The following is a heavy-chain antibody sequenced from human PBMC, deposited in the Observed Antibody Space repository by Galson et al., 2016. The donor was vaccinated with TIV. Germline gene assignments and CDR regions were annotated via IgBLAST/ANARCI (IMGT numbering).Heavy chain of an antibody. D-gene: IGHD2-2*01. V-gene: IGHV4-30-2*01. CDR1: GGSISGGAYS. J-gene: IGHJ3*02. CDR3: ARGEWPSVPDAMQAFDI. CDR2: IFQTGST. Sequence: SLTCAVSGGSISGGAYSWSWIRQPPGKGLEWIGYIFQTGSTYYNQSLMSLQSRVTISLDISKNQFSLKVKSVTAADTAMYYCARGEWPSVPDAMQAFDIWGQGTMVAVSS.